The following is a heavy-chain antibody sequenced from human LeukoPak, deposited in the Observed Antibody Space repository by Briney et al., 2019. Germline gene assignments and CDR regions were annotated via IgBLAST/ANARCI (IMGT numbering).Heavy chain of an antibody. V-gene: IGHV4-59*01. CDR3: ARGLIGGWSPYDY. CDR2: IYYSGST. Sequence: SETLSLTCTVSGGSISSYYWSWIRQPPGKGLEWIGYIYYSGSTNYNPSLKSRVTISVDTSKNQFSLKLSSVTAADTAVYYCARGLIGGWSPYDYWGQGTLATVSS. D-gene: IGHD6-19*01. J-gene: IGHJ4*02. CDR1: GGSISSYY.